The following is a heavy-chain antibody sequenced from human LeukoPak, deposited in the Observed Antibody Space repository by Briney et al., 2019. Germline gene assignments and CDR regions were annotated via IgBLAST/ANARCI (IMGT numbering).Heavy chain of an antibody. Sequence: GGSLRLSCVASGFTFSDYYMSWIRQAPGKGLEWVSYISSSGYTIYYADSVKGRFTISRDNAKKSLYLEMNTLRAEDTAVYYCAGSRYCSNTNCYPYYFDYWGQGTLVTVSP. D-gene: IGHD2-2*01. V-gene: IGHV3-11*04. CDR1: GFTFSDYY. CDR3: AGSRYCSNTNCYPYYFDY. CDR2: ISSSGYTI. J-gene: IGHJ4*02.